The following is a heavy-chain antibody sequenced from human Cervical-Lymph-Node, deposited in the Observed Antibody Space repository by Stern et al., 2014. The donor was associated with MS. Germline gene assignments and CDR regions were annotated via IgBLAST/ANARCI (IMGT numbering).Heavy chain of an antibody. CDR2: IIPLFGTT. CDR3: ARDGDFGSNYGMDV. V-gene: IGHV1-69*06. Sequence: QVQLVESGAELKKPGSSVKVSCKASGGTFSSYGISWVRQAPGQGLEWMGGIIPLFGTTNYARRFQGRVTITADISTSTAYMELSSLRSEDTAVYYCARDGDFGSNYGMDVWGQGTTVNVSS. CDR1: GGTFSSYG. J-gene: IGHJ6*02. D-gene: IGHD2-21*02.